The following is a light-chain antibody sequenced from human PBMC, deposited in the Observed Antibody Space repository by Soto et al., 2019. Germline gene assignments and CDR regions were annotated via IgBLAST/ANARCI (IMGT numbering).Light chain of an antibody. Sequence: EIVLTQSPGTLCLSPGERATLSCRARQSVSSNYLAWYQHKPGQAPRLLIYGASSRATCIGDRFSGSGSGIDFTRTISRLYPEDFAVYDCHQYGSSPITFGQWTRREIK. CDR3: HQYGSSPIT. J-gene: IGKJ5*01. CDR2: GAS. V-gene: IGKV3-20*01. CDR1: QSVSSNY.